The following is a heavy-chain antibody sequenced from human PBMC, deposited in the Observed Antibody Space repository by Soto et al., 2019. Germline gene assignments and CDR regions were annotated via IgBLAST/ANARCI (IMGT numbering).Heavy chain of an antibody. D-gene: IGHD2-2*01. J-gene: IGHJ2*01. CDR2: ISGYNGNT. V-gene: IGHV1-18*01. CDR3: ASRCSSTRWLDL. CDR1: GYTFTSYG. Sequence: QVQLVQSGAEVKKPGASLKVSCKASGYTFTSYGICWVRQAPGQGLEWMGWISGYNGNTNYAQNLQGRVTMTTDTSTSTVDMELRSLRSDDAAVYYCASRCSSTRWLDLWGRGTLVIVSS.